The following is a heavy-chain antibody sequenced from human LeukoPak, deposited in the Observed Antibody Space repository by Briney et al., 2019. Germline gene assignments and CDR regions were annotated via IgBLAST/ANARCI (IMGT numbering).Heavy chain of an antibody. D-gene: IGHD3-22*01. CDR3: AKGDYDSSGYDY. CDR2: ISGSGGST. CDR1: GLTFSSYA. Sequence: GGSLRLSCAASGLTFSSYAMSWVRQAPGKGLEWVSAISGSGGSTYYADSVKGRFTISRDNSKNTLYLQMNSLRAEDTAVYYCAKGDYDSSGYDYWGQGTLVTVSS. J-gene: IGHJ4*02. V-gene: IGHV3-23*01.